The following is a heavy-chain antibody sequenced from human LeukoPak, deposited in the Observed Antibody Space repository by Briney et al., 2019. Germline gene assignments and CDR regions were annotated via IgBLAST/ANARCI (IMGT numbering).Heavy chain of an antibody. CDR3: ARQAYYSDSSGYYLFDY. CDR2: IYYSGST. D-gene: IGHD3-22*01. Sequence: SETLSLTCTVSGGSISSSTYYWGWIRQPPEKGLEWIGNIYYSGSTYYSPSLKSRVTISVDTSKNQFSLKLSSVTAADTAVYYCARQAYYSDSSGYYLFDYWGQGTLVTVSS. CDR1: GGSISSSTYY. J-gene: IGHJ4*02. V-gene: IGHV4-39*01.